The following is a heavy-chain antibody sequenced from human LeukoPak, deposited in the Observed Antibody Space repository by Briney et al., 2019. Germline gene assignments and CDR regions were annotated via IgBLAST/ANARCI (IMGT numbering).Heavy chain of an antibody. D-gene: IGHD3-9*01. J-gene: IGHJ4*02. CDR1: GFTFSSYA. Sequence: GGSLRLSCAASGFTFSSYAMSWVRQAPGKGLEWVSAISGSGGSTYYADSVKGRFTISRDNSKNTLYLQMNSLRAEDTAVYYCARSRIDILTGYYPYYFDHWGQGTLVTVSS. V-gene: IGHV3-23*01. CDR2: ISGSGGST. CDR3: ARSRIDILTGYYPYYFDH.